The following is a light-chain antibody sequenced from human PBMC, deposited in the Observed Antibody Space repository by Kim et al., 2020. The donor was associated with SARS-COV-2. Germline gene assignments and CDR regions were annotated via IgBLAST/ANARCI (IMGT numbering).Light chain of an antibody. V-gene: IGKV4-1*01. J-gene: IGKJ4*01. CDR3: QQYYSALVT. Sequence: DIVMAQSPDSLAVSLGERATINCKSSQSLLYNSNNKNYLAWYQQKPGQPPRLLIYWASIRESGVPDRFSGSGSGTDFTLTISSLHTEDVAVYYCQQYYSALVTFGGGTKVDIK. CDR1: QSLLYNSNNKNY. CDR2: WAS.